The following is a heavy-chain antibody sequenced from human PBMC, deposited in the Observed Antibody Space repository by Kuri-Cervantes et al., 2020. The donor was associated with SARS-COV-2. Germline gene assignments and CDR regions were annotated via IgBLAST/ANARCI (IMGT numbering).Heavy chain of an antibody. Sequence: GESLKISCKGSGYSFTSYWIGWVRQMPGKGLEWMGIIYPGDSDTRYSPSFQGQVTISADKSISTASLQWSSLKASDTAMYYCARHRGSGYDPQDNWFDPWGQGTLVTVSS. CDR1: GYSFTSYW. CDR3: ARHRGSGYDPQDNWFDP. CDR2: IYPGDSDT. D-gene: IGHD5-12*01. V-gene: IGHV5-51*01. J-gene: IGHJ5*02.